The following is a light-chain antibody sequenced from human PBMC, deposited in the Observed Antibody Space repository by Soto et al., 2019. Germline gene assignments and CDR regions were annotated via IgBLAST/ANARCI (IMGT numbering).Light chain of an antibody. Sequence: DIQMTQSPSTLSASVGDIVTITCRASQSISSWLAWYQQKPGKAPKLLIYKASSLESGVPSRFTGSGSGTEFTLNISSLQPDDFPTYYWQAYNRYPWTFGQGNKVEIK. CDR3: QAYNRYPWT. V-gene: IGKV1-5*03. CDR2: KAS. CDR1: QSISSW. J-gene: IGKJ1*01.